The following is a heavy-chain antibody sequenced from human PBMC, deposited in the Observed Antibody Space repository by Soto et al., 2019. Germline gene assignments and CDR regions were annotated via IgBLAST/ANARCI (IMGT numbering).Heavy chain of an antibody. CDR2: IYWDDSK. J-gene: IGHJ4*02. CDR3: AKKGGGDYILGY. D-gene: IGHD4-17*01. Sequence: QITLKESGPTLVKPTQTLTLTCSFSGFSLSTNGVGVVWIRQPPGKALEWLAFIYWDDSKHYSPSLNSRLTITKDTSRNLVVLTLTNMDPVDTATYYCAKKGGGDYILGYWGQGTLVTVSS. CDR1: GFSLSTNGVG. V-gene: IGHV2-5*02.